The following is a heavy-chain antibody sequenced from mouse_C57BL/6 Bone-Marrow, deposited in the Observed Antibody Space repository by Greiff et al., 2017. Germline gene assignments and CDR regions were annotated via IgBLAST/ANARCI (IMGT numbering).Heavy chain of an antibody. Sequence: EVNVVESGGGLVKPGGSLKLSCAASGFTFSSYAMSWVRQTPEKRLEWVATISDGGSYTYYPDNVQGRFTISRDNAKHTLYLQMSHLKSEDTAMFYCARDQPYYYAMDYWGQGTSVTVSS. CDR2: ISDGGSYT. V-gene: IGHV5-4*01. CDR1: GFTFSSYA. CDR3: ARDQPYYYAMDY. J-gene: IGHJ4*01.